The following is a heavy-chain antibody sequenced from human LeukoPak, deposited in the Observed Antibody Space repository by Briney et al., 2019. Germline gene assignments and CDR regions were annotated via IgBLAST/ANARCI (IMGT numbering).Heavy chain of an antibody. V-gene: IGHV3-21*01. CDR1: GFTFSNYN. CDR3: ARESSSSSEAYYYYYMDV. CDR2: ITRSSIYI. Sequence: GGSLRLSCEASGFTFSNYNMNWVRQAPGKGLEWVSCITRSSIYIYYADSVKGRFTISRDNSKNTLYLQMNSLRAEDTAVYYCARESSSSSEAYYYYYMDVWGKGTTVTVSS. D-gene: IGHD6-6*01. J-gene: IGHJ6*03.